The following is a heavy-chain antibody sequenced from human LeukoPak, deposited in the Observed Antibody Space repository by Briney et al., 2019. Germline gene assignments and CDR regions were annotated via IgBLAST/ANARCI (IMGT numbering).Heavy chain of an antibody. Sequence: SETLSLTCAVSGYSISSGYYWGWIRPPPGKGLEWIGSIYHSGSTYYNPSLKSRVTISVDTSKNQFSLKLSSVTAADTAVYYCARQGYCTDGVCYTFPFWGQGTLVTVSS. CDR2: IYHSGST. D-gene: IGHD2-8*01. CDR1: GYSISSGYY. CDR3: ARQGYCTDGVCYTFPF. J-gene: IGHJ4*02. V-gene: IGHV4-38-2*01.